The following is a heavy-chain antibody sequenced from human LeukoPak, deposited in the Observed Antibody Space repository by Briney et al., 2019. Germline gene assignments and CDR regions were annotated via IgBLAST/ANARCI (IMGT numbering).Heavy chain of an antibody. CDR1: DGSVSSSSYS. J-gene: IGHJ4*02. D-gene: IGHD2-15*01. CDR3: AAQVYCRGGSCYSRYFDY. Sequence: KPSATLSLTCTVSDGSVSSSSYSWGWIRQPPGKGLEWIGSIYYSGSTYYTPSLKRRVTISADTSKNQFSLKLTSVTAADTAVFYCAAQVYCRGGSCYSRYFDYWGQGTLVTVSS. V-gene: IGHV4-39*01. CDR2: IYYSGST.